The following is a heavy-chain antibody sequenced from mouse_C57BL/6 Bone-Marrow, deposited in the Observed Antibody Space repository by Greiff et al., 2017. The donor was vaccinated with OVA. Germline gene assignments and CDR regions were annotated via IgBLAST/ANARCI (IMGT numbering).Heavy chain of an antibody. CDR2: INPNNGGT. CDR3: AKRLWLRRRHYFDY. CDR1: GYTFTDYN. V-gene: IGHV1-22*01. J-gene: IGHJ2*01. Sequence: VQLQQSGPELVKPGASVKMSCKASGYTFTDYNMHWVKQSLGKSLEWIGYINPNNGGTSYNQKFKGKATLTVNKSSSTAYMELRSLTSEDSAVYYCAKRLWLRRRHYFDYWGQGTTLTVSS. D-gene: IGHD2-2*01.